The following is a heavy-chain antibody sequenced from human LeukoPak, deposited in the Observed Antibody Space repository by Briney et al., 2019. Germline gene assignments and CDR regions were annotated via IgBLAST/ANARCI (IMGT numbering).Heavy chain of an antibody. CDR1: GGTFSSYA. CDR3: ARDLYNVDTAMVTPSDYYYYYMDV. J-gene: IGHJ6*03. V-gene: IGHV1-69*13. CDR2: IIPIFGTA. Sequence: GASVKVSCKASGGTFSSYAISWVRQAPGQGLEWMGGIIPIFGTANYAQKFQGRVTITADESTSTAYMELSSLRSEDTAVYYCARDLYNVDTAMVTPSDYYYYYMDVWGKGTTVTISS. D-gene: IGHD5-18*01.